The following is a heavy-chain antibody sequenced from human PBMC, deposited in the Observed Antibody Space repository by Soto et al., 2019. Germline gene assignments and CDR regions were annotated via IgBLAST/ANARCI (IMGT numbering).Heavy chain of an antibody. CDR2: ISSSGSTI. CDR1: GFSFITYS. V-gene: IGHV3-48*02. CDR3: SRGLYYYDSSGYWGY. Sequence: PGGSVRLSCAASGFSFITYSMKWVRQARGKGLEWVSYISSSGSTIYYADSVKGRFTICRDNAKNSLSLQMNSLRDEDTAVYYCSRGLYYYDSSGYWGYWGQGTLVTVSS. J-gene: IGHJ4*02. D-gene: IGHD3-22*01.